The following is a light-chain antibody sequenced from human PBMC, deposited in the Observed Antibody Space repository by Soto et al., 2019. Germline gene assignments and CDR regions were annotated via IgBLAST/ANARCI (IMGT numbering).Light chain of an antibody. CDR1: SSNIGSYT. J-gene: IGLJ2*01. Sequence: QSVLTQPPSSSGTPGQRVTISCSGSSSNIGSYTVNWYQQVPGTAPKLLIYSNNQRPSGVPDRFSGSKSGTSASLAISGLQSEDEAEYYCAAWDDSLNGVVFGGGTKVTVL. CDR2: SNN. CDR3: AAWDDSLNGVV. V-gene: IGLV1-44*01.